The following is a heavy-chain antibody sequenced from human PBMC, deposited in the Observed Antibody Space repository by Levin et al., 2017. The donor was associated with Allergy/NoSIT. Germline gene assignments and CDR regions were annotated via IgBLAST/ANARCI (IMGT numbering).Heavy chain of an antibody. CDR1: GFTFSSYA. D-gene: IGHD2-21*02. V-gene: IGHV3-23*01. CDR2: ISGSGGST. J-gene: IGHJ4*02. CDR3: AKDNPELPYCGGDCYPLDY. Sequence: PGGSLRLSCAASGFTFSSYAMSWVRQAPGKGLEWVSAISGSGGSTYYADSVKGRFTISRDNSKNALYLQMNSLRAEDTAVYYCAKDNPELPYCGGDCYPLDYWGQGTLVTVSS.